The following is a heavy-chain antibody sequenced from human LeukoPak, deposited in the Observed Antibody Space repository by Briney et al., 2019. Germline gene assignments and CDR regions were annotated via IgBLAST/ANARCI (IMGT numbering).Heavy chain of an antibody. D-gene: IGHD6-19*01. J-gene: IGHJ4*02. CDR2: INPSGGST. Sequence: ASVKVSCKASGYTFTSYYMHWVRQAPGQGLEWMGIINPSGGSTSYARKFQGRVTMTRDTSTSTVYMELSSLRSGDTAVYYCARGSRVLGYISGYSQRYYFDYWGQGTLVTVSS. CDR3: ARGSRVLGYISGYSQRYYFDY. V-gene: IGHV1-46*01. CDR1: GYTFTSYY.